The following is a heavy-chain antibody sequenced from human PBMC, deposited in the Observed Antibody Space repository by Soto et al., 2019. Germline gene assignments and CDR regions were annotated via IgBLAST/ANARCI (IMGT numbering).Heavy chain of an antibody. CDR1: GGSISSGDYS. V-gene: IGHV4-30-2*01. CDR3: PCFRREYDNGAPVDY. CDR2: IYYGGST. D-gene: IGHD3-22*01. Sequence: SETLSLTCAVSGGSISSGDYSWNWIRQPPGKGLEWIGYIYYGGSTYYNPSLQSRVTMSVDRSRNQFSLKLNSVTAADTAVYNCPCFRREYDNGAPVDYWSQGPLVTVS. J-gene: IGHJ4*02.